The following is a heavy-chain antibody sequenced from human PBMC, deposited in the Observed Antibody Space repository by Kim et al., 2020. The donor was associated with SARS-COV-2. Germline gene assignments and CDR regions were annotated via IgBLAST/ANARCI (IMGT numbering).Heavy chain of an antibody. D-gene: IGHD2-15*01. Sequence: SETLSLTFTVSGGSISSYYWSWIRQPPVKGLELIGYIYYSGSTNYNPSLKSRVTISVDTSKNQFSLKLSSVTAADTAVYYCARGPQDWAFDIWVQGTMVT. J-gene: IGHJ3*02. CDR3: ARGPQDWAFDI. CDR1: GGSISSYY. V-gene: IGHV4-59*01. CDR2: IYYSGST.